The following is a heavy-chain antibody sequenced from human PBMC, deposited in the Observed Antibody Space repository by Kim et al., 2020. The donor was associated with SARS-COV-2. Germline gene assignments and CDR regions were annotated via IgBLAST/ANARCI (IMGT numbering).Heavy chain of an antibody. CDR2: INWNSGSI. CDR1: KFTFGDYA. Sequence: GGSLRLSCAASKFTFGDYAIHWVRQAPGKGLEWVSGINWNSGSIGYADSVKGRFTISRDNAKNSLYLQMNSLRAEDTALYYCAKGNGGSGTKAFDIWGQGTMVTVSS. CDR3: AKGNGGSGTKAFDI. V-gene: IGHV3-9*01. D-gene: IGHD3-16*01. J-gene: IGHJ3*02.